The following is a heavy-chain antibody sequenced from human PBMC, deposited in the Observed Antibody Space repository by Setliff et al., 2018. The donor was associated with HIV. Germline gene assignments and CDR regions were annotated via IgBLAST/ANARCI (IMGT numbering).Heavy chain of an antibody. V-gene: IGHV1-18*01. CDR3: ASKVYCTNGVCLDAFDI. D-gene: IGHD2-8*01. CDR2: ISDYNGKT. Sequence: ASVKVSCKASGYTFSNYRINWVRQAPGLGLEWMGWISDYNGKTDFAQKFQDRVSMTRDTSISTAYMELSRLRSEDTAVYYCASKVYCTNGVCLDAFDIWGQGTMVTVSS. J-gene: IGHJ3*02. CDR1: GYTFSNYR.